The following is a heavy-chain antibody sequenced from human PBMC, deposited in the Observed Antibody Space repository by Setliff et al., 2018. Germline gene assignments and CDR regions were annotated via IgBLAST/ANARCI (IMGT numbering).Heavy chain of an antibody. J-gene: IGHJ4*02. Sequence: PSETLSLTCSVSGGPISSGSYYWGWIRQSPGKGLEWIGSMYYSGSTHYNPSLKGRVTLSVDTTKNQFSLKLTSMTAADTAVYFCARHLLVQGTYHFDYWGQGSPVTVSS. CDR1: GGPISSGSYY. CDR2: MYYSGST. V-gene: IGHV4-39*01. D-gene: IGHD3-10*01. CDR3: ARHLLVQGTYHFDY.